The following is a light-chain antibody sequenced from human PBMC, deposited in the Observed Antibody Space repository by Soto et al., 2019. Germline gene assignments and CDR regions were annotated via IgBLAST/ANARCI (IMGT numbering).Light chain of an antibody. CDR1: SSDIGGYKY. CDR3: SSYTTRGTLV. Sequence: QSVLTQPASVSGSPGQSITISCTGTSSDIGGYKYVSWYQQHPGKAPKLVIYEVGDRPSGVSNRFSGSKSGNTASLTISGLQAEDEAYYYCSSYTTRGTLVFGGGTQLTVL. V-gene: IGLV2-14*01. CDR2: EVG. J-gene: IGLJ7*01.